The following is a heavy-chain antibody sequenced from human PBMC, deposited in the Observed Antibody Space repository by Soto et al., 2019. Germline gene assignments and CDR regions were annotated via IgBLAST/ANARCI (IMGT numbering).Heavy chain of an antibody. CDR3: ARGLLVVGIPNYYYYMDV. D-gene: IGHD2-21*01. V-gene: IGHV1-8*01. J-gene: IGHJ6*03. CDR1: GYTFTNDD. CDR2: MKPNSGNT. Sequence: ASVKVSCKASGYTFTNDDINWVRQATGQGLEWMGWMKPNSGNTAYAQKFQGRVTMTRNTSISTAYMELSSLRSEDTAVYYCARGLLVVGIPNYYYYMDVWGKGTTVTVSS.